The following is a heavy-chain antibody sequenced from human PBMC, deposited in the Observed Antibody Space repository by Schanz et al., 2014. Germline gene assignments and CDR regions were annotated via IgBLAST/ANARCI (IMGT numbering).Heavy chain of an antibody. Sequence: GPGVKKPGATVKVSCKASGYIFINSGISWVRQAPGQGLEWMGWMNPKTGNTDHAQKFQGRVSMTWDTSTSTAYLDLSRLRSEDTGVYYCARALKWKVAIFGVIAAQNYYYMDVWGKGTTVTVSS. D-gene: IGHD3-3*01. V-gene: IGHV1-8*02. CDR2: MNPKTGNT. CDR1: GYIFINSG. CDR3: ARALKWKVAIFGVIAAQNYYYMDV. J-gene: IGHJ6*03.